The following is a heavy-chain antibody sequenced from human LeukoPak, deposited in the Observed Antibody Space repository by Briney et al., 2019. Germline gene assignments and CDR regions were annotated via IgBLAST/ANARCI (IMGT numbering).Heavy chain of an antibody. Sequence: SETLSLTCTVSGGSISSYYWSWIRQPAGKGLEWIGRIYTSGSTNYNPSLKSRVTMSVDTSKDQFSLKLSSVTAADTAVYYCARAVLLWFGEFTDPNWFDPWGQGTLVTVSS. CDR2: IYTSGST. CDR3: ARAVLLWFGEFTDPNWFDP. D-gene: IGHD3-10*01. CDR1: GGSISSYY. J-gene: IGHJ5*02. V-gene: IGHV4-4*07.